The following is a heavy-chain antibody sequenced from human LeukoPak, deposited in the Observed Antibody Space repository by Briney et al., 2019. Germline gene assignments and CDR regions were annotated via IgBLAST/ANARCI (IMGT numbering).Heavy chain of an antibody. CDR1: GFTFSDYY. CDR3: ARDLRYYDFWSGYYRSRDAFDI. V-gene: IGHV3-11*04. J-gene: IGHJ3*02. CDR2: ISSSGSTI. D-gene: IGHD3-3*01. Sequence: KPGGSLRLSCAASGFTFSDYYMSWIRQAPGKGLEGVSYISSSGSTIYYADSVKGRFTISRDNAKNSLYLQMNSLRAEDTAVYYCARDLRYYDFWSGYYRSRDAFDIWGQGTMVTVSS.